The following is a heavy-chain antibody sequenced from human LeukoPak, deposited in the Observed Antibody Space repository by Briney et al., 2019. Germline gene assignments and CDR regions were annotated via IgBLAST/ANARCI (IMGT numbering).Heavy chain of an antibody. D-gene: IGHD2-2*01. CDR2: IIPMFGTA. CDR3: ARDRGVVVPAYGAFDI. CDR1: GYTFTSYA. V-gene: IGHV1-69*13. Sequence: SVKVSCKASGYTFTSYAITWVRQAPGQGLEWMGGIIPMFGTANYAQKFQGRVTITADESTNTAYMELSSLRSEDTAVYYCARDRGVVVPAYGAFDIWGQGTMVTVSS. J-gene: IGHJ3*02.